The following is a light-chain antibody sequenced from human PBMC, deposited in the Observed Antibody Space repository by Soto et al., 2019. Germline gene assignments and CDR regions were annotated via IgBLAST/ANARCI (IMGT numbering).Light chain of an antibody. Sequence: DIPMTQSPSTLSASVGDRVTITCPASQSISTWLAWYQQKPGKAPKLLIYKASNLEGGVPSRFSGSRSRTELTITINSLEPDDCVTYYCLQHNTYPYSFGGWTTVEI. CDR2: KAS. V-gene: IGKV1-5*03. CDR3: LQHNTYPYS. J-gene: IGKJ4*01. CDR1: QSISTW.